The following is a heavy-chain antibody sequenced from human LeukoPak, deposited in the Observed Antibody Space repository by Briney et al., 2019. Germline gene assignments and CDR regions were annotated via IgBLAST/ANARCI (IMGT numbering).Heavy chain of an antibody. CDR1: GFTFSTYA. CDR3: ARDPVPAAARHFDY. V-gene: IGHV3-30-3*01. D-gene: IGHD2-2*01. J-gene: IGHJ4*01. Sequence: PGRSLRLSCAASGFTFSTYAMHWVRQAPGKGLEWVAVTSSDGTVKYYPDSVKGRFTISRDNSKNTLYLQVNSLRPEDTGVYYCARDPVPAAARHFDYWGQGTLATVSS. CDR2: TSSDGTVK.